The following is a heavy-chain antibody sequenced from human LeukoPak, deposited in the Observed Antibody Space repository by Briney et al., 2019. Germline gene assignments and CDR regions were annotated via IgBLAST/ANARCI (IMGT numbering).Heavy chain of an antibody. CDR1: GFTFSSYA. CDR3: ARVRGITIFGVVISYYYYGMDV. J-gene: IGHJ6*02. D-gene: IGHD3-3*01. Sequence: GRSLRLSCAASGFTFSSYAMHWVRQAPGKGLEWVAVISYDGSNKYYADSVKGRFTISRDNSKNTLYLQMNSLRAEDTAVYYCARVRGITIFGVVISYYYYGMDVWGQGTTVTVS. V-gene: IGHV3-30-3*01. CDR2: ISYDGSNK.